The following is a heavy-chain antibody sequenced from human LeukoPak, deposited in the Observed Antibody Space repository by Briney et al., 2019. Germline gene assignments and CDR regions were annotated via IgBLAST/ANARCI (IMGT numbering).Heavy chain of an antibody. CDR1: GGSISSYY. CDR3: ARRGRYLLNGSPIFKFNWFDP. V-gene: IGHV4-59*12. Sequence: SETLSLTCTVSGGSISSYYWSWIRQPPGKGLEWIGYIYYSGSTNYNPSLKSRVTISVDTSKNQFSLKLSSVTAADTAVYYCARRGRYLLNGSPIFKFNWFDPWGQGTLVTVSS. CDR2: IYYSGST. J-gene: IGHJ5*02. D-gene: IGHD3-9*01.